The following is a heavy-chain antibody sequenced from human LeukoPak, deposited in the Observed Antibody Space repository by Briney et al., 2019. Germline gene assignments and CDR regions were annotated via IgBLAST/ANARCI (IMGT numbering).Heavy chain of an antibody. D-gene: IGHD1-26*01. CDR3: ARDATVGGTSFDY. V-gene: IGHV3-21*01. J-gene: IGHJ4*02. Sequence: GGSLRLSCAASGFTFSSYGMHWVRQAPGKGLEWVSTISSSSSYIYYADSVKGRFTISRDNAKNSLYLQMNSLRAEDTAVYYCARDATVGGTSFDYGGQGTLVTVSS. CDR1: GFTFSSYG. CDR2: ISSSSSYI.